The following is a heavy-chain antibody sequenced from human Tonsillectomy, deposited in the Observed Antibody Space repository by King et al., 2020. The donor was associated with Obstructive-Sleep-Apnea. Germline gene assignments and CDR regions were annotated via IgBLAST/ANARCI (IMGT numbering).Heavy chain of an antibody. D-gene: IGHD3-10*01. CDR2: ISWNSGRI. Sequence: VQLVESGGGLVQPGRSLRLSCAASGFTFYDYVMHWVRQAPGKGLDGVSGISWNSGRIGYVDSVKGRFTISRDNAKNSLYLQMNSLRAEDTALYYCAKDYGSGFDAFDIWGQGTMVTVSS. CDR3: AKDYGSGFDAFDI. CDR1: GFTFYDYV. J-gene: IGHJ3*02. V-gene: IGHV3-9*01.